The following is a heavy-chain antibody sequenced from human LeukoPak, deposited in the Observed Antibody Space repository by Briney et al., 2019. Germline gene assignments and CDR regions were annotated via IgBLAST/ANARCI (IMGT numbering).Heavy chain of an antibody. Sequence: GSLSLSCAASGFSFSYYNMCWSRTAAGKGLGWVSYNTSSSSTIYYADSVKDRFTIARDNAKNSLYLQMNSLRAEDTAVYYCARARKYIAACPANCFDPWGQGTLVTVSS. V-gene: IGHV3-11*01. D-gene: IGHD6-6*01. CDR2: NTSSSSTI. CDR1: GFSFSYYN. J-gene: IGHJ5*02. CDR3: ARARKYIAACPANCFDP.